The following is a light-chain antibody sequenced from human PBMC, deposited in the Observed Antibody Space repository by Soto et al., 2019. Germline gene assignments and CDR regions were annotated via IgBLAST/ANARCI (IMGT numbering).Light chain of an antibody. Sequence: DIQLTQSPSFLSASVGDRVTVSCRASQDISTSLAWFQQKAGKVPQLLVYPASTLQGGVPSRFSGSGSGTYCTLTINNLQAEDFATYYCQHLRTYPFSFGQGTKLDIK. CDR3: QHLRTYPFS. CDR2: PAS. CDR1: QDISTS. V-gene: IGKV1-9*01. J-gene: IGKJ2*03.